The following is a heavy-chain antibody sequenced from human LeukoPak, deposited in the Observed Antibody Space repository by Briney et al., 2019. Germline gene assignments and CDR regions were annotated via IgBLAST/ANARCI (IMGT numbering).Heavy chain of an antibody. CDR3: ARPTYYDNSGYYY. V-gene: IGHV4-39*01. Sequence: SETLSLTCTVSGGSISRSNFYWGWIRQPPGKGLEWIGSIHYSGSTYYNPSLKSRVTISVDTSKNQFSLKQSSVTAADTAVYYCARPTYYDNSGYYYWGQGTLVTVSS. D-gene: IGHD3-22*01. CDR1: GGSISRSNFY. CDR2: IHYSGST. J-gene: IGHJ4*02.